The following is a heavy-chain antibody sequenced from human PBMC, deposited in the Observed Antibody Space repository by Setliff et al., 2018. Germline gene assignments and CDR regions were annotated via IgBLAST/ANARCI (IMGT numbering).Heavy chain of an antibody. CDR2: ISAYNGDT. J-gene: IGHJ3*02. CDR3: ARDRRNIVVAVVNAAFDI. D-gene: IGHD2-15*01. V-gene: IGHV1-18*01. CDR1: GHSLTSNH. Sequence: ASVKVSCKASGHSLTSNHFHWGRQAPGKELEWMGWISAYNGDTNYAQNLQGRVTMTTDTSTSTAYMELRSLRSDDTAVYYCARDRRNIVVAVVNAAFDIWGQGTMVT.